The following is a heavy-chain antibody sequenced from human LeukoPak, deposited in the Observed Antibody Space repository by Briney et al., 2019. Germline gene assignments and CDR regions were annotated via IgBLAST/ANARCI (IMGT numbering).Heavy chain of an antibody. J-gene: IGHJ4*02. D-gene: IGHD6-13*01. CDR3: ARDLGGAADPQNFDY. CDR2: INHSGST. CDR1: GGSFSGYY. Sequence: SETLSLTCAVYGGSFSGYYWSWIRQPPGKGLEWIGEINHSGSTNYNPSLKSRVTISVDTSKNQFSLKLSSVTAADTAVYYCARDLGGAADPQNFDYWGQGTLVTVSS. V-gene: IGHV4-34*01.